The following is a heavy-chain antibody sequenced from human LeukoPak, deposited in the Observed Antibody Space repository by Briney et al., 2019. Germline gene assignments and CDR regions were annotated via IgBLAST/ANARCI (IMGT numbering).Heavy chain of an antibody. Sequence: SETLSLTCTVSGGSISSYYWSWIRQPAGKGLEWIGRIYTSGSTNYNPSLKSRVTMSVDTSKNQFSLKLSSVTAADTAVYYCARAYCSNTGCYGLFDYWGQGTLVTVSS. J-gene: IGHJ4*02. V-gene: IGHV4-4*07. CDR2: IYTSGST. D-gene: IGHD2-2*01. CDR3: ARAYCSNTGCYGLFDY. CDR1: GGSISSYY.